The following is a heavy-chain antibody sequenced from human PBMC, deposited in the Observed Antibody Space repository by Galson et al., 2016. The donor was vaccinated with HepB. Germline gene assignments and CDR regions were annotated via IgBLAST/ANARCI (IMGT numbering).Heavy chain of an antibody. D-gene: IGHD3/OR15-3a*01. J-gene: IGHJ3*01. V-gene: IGHV6-1*01. CDR1: GDSVSADSAA. CDR3: ARGAMIIGDDAFDV. Sequence: CAISGDSVSADSAAWNWIRQSPSRGLEWLGRTYYRPQWSQWSKEYEVSVKSRLTINPDTSKNQFSLQLNSVTPEDTAVYYCARGAMIIGDDAFDVWGQGTLVTVS. CDR2: TYYRPQWSQWSK.